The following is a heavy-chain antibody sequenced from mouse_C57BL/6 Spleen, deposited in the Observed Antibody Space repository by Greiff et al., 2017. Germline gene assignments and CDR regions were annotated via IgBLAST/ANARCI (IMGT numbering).Heavy chain of an antibody. J-gene: IGHJ4*01. D-gene: IGHD2-1*01. CDR2: ISSGGDYI. Sequence: EVQLMESGEGLVKPGGSLKLSCAASGFTFSSYAMSWVRQTPEKRLEWVAYISSGGDYIYYADTVKGRFTISRDNARNTLYLQISSLKSEDTAMYYCTRGSYYGNYDAMDYWGQGTSVTVSS. CDR3: TRGSYYGNYDAMDY. V-gene: IGHV5-9-1*02. CDR1: GFTFSSYA.